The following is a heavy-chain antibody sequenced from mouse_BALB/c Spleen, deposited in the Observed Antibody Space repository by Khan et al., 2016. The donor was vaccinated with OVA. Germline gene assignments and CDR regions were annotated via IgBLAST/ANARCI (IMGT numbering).Heavy chain of an antibody. CDR2: ISSAGTYT. J-gene: IGHJ3*01. V-gene: IGHV5-9-1*01. CDR1: GFTFSTFV. Sequence: EVELVESGGGLVKPGGSLKLSCSASGFTFSTFVMSWVRQTPEKRLEWVATISSAGTYTYFSDSVMGRFTISRDNAKNTLYLQMNSLSSEDTAMYYCTNGNYGWFAYWGQGTLVTVSA. CDR3: TNGNYGWFAY. D-gene: IGHD2-1*01.